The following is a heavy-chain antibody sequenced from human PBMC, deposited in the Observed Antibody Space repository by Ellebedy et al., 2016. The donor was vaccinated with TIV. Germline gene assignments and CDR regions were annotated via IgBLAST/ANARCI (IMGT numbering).Heavy chain of an antibody. V-gene: IGHV3-21*01. J-gene: IGHJ2*01. Sequence: GESLKISXAASGFTFSSYAMSWVRQAPGKGLEWVSSISSSSSYIYYADSVKGRFTISRDNAKNSLYLQMNSLRAEDTAVYYCARDKGGNVARYFDLWGRGTLVTVSS. CDR3: ARDKGGNVARYFDL. D-gene: IGHD4-23*01. CDR1: GFTFSSYA. CDR2: ISSSSSYI.